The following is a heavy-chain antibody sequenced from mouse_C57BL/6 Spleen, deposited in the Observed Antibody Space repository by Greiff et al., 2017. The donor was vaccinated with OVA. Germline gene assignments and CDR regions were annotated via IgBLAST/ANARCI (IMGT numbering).Heavy chain of an antibody. J-gene: IGHJ4*01. CDR2: IYPRSGNT. CDR1: GYTFTSYG. CDR3: ARIAPGDYYAMDY. Sequence: QVQLKQSGAELARPGASVKLSCKASGYTFTSYGISWVKQRPGQGLEWIGEIYPRSGNTYYNEKFKGKATLTADKSSSTAYMELRILTSEDSSVYFCARIAPGDYYAMDYWGQGTSVTVSS. V-gene: IGHV1-81*01.